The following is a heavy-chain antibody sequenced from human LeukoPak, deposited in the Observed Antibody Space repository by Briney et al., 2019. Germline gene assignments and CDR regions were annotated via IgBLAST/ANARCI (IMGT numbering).Heavy chain of an antibody. V-gene: IGHV4-4*07. CDR2: IYPTGSI. CDR1: GGSISSYY. J-gene: IGHJ4*02. D-gene: IGHD3-22*01. CDR3: ARDPSTFSGYFDF. Sequence: SETLSLTCTVPGGSISSYYWSWIRQPAGKALEWIGRIYPTGSINYNPSLKSRVTMSVDTSKNQLSLKLTSLTAADTAVYFCARDPSTFSGYFDFWGQGTLSPSPQ.